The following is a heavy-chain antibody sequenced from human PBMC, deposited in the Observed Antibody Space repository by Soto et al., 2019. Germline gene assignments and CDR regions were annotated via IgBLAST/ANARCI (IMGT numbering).Heavy chain of an antibody. D-gene: IGHD2-15*01. CDR3: AGGYCSGGSCYYYYGMDV. CDR2: IIPIFGTA. V-gene: IGHV1-69*01. CDR1: GGTFSSYA. J-gene: IGHJ6*02. Sequence: QVQLVQSGAEVQKPGSSVKVSCKASGGTFSSYAISWVRQAPGQGLEWMGGIIPIFGTANYAQKFQGRVTITADESTSTAYMELSSLRSEDTAVYYCAGGYCSGGSCYYYYGMDVWGQGTTVTVSS.